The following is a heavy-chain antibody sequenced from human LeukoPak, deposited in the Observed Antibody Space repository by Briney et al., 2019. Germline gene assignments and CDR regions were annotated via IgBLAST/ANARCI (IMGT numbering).Heavy chain of an antibody. CDR2: IKYDDTVK. Sequence: GGSLRLSCTAAGFNFGTYWMSWVRQSPEKGLEFVANIKYDDTVKNYVDSVKGRFTISRDNPSNSVYLQMDSLRPEDTALYYCARDPDSSAFDYWGQGTQVTVSS. J-gene: IGHJ4*02. V-gene: IGHV3-7*01. CDR1: GFNFGTYW. D-gene: IGHD2-15*01. CDR3: ARDPDSSAFDY.